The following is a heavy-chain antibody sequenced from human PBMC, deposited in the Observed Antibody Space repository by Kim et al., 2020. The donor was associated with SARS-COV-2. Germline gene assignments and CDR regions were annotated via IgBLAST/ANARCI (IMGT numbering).Heavy chain of an antibody. Sequence: SETLSLTCTVSGGSISSYYWSWIRQPPGKGLEWIWYINYSGSTNYNPSLKSRGSVTVDTSKNQFSLKLSSVTAADTAVDYCAREGQQMAAFDYWGQGTLV. CDR3: AREGQQMAAFDY. V-gene: IGHV4-59*13. CDR1: GGSISSYY. D-gene: IGHD6-13*01. J-gene: IGHJ4*02. CDR2: INYSGST.